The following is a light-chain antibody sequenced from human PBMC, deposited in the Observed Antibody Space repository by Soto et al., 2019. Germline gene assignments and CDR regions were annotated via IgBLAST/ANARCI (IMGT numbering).Light chain of an antibody. CDR1: HNDICTYYY. J-gene: IGLJ1*01. V-gene: IGLV2-14*03. CDR3: RSFTSNXIYV. Sequence: QSALTQPTSVSGSPVQSITISCTGNHNDICTYYYFSWYQQHPGIAPRLLIHGVTSRPSGISDRFSASKSGLTASLTISGLQPEDEADYYCRSFTSNXIYVVGPGTKVXVX. CDR2: GVT.